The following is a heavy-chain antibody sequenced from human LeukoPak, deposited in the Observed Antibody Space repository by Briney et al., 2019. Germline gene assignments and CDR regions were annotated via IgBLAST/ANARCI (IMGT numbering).Heavy chain of an antibody. CDR1: GFTFGRYT. D-gene: IGHD3-10*01. J-gene: IGHJ3*01. CDR3: ARDLLYGAARGSFDL. V-gene: IGHV3-21*01. CDR2: ISPTSIYI. Sequence: PGGSLRLSCEASGFTFGRYTMNWVRQAPGKGLEWVSSISPTSIYIYYGDSVRGRFTISRDTAKNALYLEMNSLRAEDTAVFYCARDLLYGAARGSFDLWGLGTMVTVSS.